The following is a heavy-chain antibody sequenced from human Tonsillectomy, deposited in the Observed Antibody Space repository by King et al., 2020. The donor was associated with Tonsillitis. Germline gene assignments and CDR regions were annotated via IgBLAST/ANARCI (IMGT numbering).Heavy chain of an antibody. CDR1: GASLSSDY. J-gene: IGHJ2*01. V-gene: IGHV4-4*08. CDR3: AKIGEWIQPRGYWIFDL. CDR2: IYPSGGS. D-gene: IGHD3-10*01. Sequence: VQLQESGPELVKPSETVSLTCTVSGASLSSDYWAWIRQPPGKTLEWVGNIYPSGGSTYNPSLKGRVTISIDTTKDHFSLTLTSVTAADTAVYFCAKIGEWIQPRGYWIFDLWGRGSLLSVS.